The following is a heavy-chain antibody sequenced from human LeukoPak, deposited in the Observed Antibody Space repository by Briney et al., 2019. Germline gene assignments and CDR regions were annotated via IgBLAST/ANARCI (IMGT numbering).Heavy chain of an antibody. Sequence: GGSLRLSCGASGFTFSSYWMSWVRQTPGKGLEWVATIKQDGSEKYYVDSVKGRLTLSRGNAKNSLYLQMNSLRVEDTAVYYCARVYGSGTYYPYRMDVWGQGTTVTVSS. V-gene: IGHV3-7*04. CDR1: GFTFSSYW. CDR2: IKQDGSEK. D-gene: IGHD3-10*01. J-gene: IGHJ6*02. CDR3: ARVYGSGTYYPYRMDV.